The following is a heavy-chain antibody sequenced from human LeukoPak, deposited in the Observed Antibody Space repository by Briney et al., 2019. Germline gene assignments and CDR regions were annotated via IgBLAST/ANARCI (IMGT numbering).Heavy chain of an antibody. CDR1: GFTFSSYS. Sequence: GGSLRLSCAASGFTFSSYSMNWVRQAPGKGLEWVSSISSSSSYIYYADSVKGRFTISRDNAKYSLYLQMNSLRAEDTAVYYCARDPRGYSSGWYGDSDYYFDYWGQGTLVTVSS. J-gene: IGHJ4*02. V-gene: IGHV3-21*01. CDR3: ARDPRGYSSGWYGDSDYYFDY. D-gene: IGHD6-19*01. CDR2: ISSSSSYI.